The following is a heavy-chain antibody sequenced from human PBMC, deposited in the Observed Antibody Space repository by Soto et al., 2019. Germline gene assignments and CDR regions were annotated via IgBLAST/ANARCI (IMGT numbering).Heavy chain of an antibody. D-gene: IGHD2-8*02. J-gene: IGHJ4*02. Sequence: SETLSLTCTVSGGSISSGGYYWSWIRQHPGKGLEWIGYIYQSGSTRYNPSLKSRVTISLDTSKNQFSLKLTSVTAADTAVYYCARDKITGLFDYWGQGTLFTVSS. CDR1: GGSISSGGYY. CDR3: ARDKITGLFDY. V-gene: IGHV4-61*08. CDR2: IYQSGST.